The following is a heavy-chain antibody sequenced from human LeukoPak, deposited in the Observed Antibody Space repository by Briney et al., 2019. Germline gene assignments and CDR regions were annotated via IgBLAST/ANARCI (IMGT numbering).Heavy chain of an antibody. CDR1: GFAFSSYS. J-gene: IGHJ4*02. D-gene: IGHD5-18*01. V-gene: IGHV3-30*03. CDR2: ISYDGNNK. CDR3: ARDGRGYSYGYGFDD. Sequence: GGSLRLSCAASGFAFSSYSMNWLRQAPGKGLEWVAVISYDGNNKYYADSVKGRVTISRENSNNTLFLQMTTLRVEDTAVYYCARDGRGYSYGYGFDDWGQGALVTVSS.